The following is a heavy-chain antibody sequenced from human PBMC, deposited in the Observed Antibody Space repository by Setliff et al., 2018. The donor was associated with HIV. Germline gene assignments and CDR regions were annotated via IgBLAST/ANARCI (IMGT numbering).Heavy chain of an antibody. CDR2: SYTSGST. CDR1: GGSISSGSYF. D-gene: IGHD3-9*01. J-gene: IGHJ3*02. Sequence: PSETLSLTCTVSGGSISSGSYFWSWIRQPAGKGLEWIGHSYTSGSTNYNPSLKSRVTTSVDTSKNHFSLRLSSVTAADTAVYYCARRERYYDILTGRVSDVFDIWGQGTMVTVSS. CDR3: ARRERYYDILTGRVSDVFDI. V-gene: IGHV4-61*09.